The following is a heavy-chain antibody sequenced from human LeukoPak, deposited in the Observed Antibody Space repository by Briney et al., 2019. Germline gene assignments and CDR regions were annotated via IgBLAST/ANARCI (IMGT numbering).Heavy chain of an antibody. J-gene: IGHJ4*02. CDR2: INHSGST. CDR3: ARTRVYDSSGYYPNFDY. Sequence: PSETLSLTCAVYGGSFSGYYWSWIRQPPGGGLEWIGEINHSGSTNYNPSLKSRVTISVDTSKNQFSLKLSSVTAADPAVYYCARTRVYDSSGYYPNFDYWGQGTLVTVSS. D-gene: IGHD3-22*01. CDR1: GGSFSGYY. V-gene: IGHV4-34*01.